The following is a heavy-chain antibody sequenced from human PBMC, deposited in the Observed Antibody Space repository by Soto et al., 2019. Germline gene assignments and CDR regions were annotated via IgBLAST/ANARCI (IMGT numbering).Heavy chain of an antibody. Sequence: GGSLRLSCAASGFTFSTYGMSWVRQAPGKRLEWVSTTSGSGGATYYADSVKGRFSISRDNSNNTLYLQMNSLRAADTAVYYCAKSSTTVTTLGDFDYWGQGTLVTVSS. CDR3: AKSSTTVTTLGDFDY. V-gene: IGHV3-23*01. J-gene: IGHJ4*02. CDR1: GFTFSTYG. CDR2: TSGSGGAT. D-gene: IGHD4-4*01.